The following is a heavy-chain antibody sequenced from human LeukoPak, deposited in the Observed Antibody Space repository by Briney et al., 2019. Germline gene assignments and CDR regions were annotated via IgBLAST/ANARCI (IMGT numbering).Heavy chain of an antibody. CDR2: ISGSGGST. J-gene: IGHJ4*02. CDR3: ANGYYDSSGYYY. V-gene: IGHV3-23*01. D-gene: IGHD3-22*01. CDR1: GFTFSSYA. Sequence: GGSLRLSCAASGFTFSSYALSWVRQAPGKRLEWVSAISGSGGSTYYADSVKGRFTISRDNSKNTLYLQMNSLRAEDTAVHYCANGYYDSSGYYYWGQGTLVTVSS.